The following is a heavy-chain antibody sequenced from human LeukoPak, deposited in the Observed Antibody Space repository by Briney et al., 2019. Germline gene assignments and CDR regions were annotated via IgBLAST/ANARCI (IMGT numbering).Heavy chain of an antibody. CDR2: TYYSGST. D-gene: IGHD6-6*01. J-gene: IGHJ5*02. CDR3: ARHGFCAAARPNWFDP. V-gene: IGHV4-39*01. Sequence: PSETLSLTCTVSGGSISSSSYYWGWIRQPPGKGLEWIGSTYYSGSTYYNPSLKSRVTISVDMSKNQFSLKLSSVTAADTAVYYCARHGFCAAARPNWFDPWGQGTLVTVSS. CDR1: GGSISSSSYY.